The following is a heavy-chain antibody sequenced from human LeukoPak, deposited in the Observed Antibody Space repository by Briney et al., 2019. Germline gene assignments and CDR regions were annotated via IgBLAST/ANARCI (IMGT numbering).Heavy chain of an antibody. V-gene: IGHV1-24*01. J-gene: IGHJ4*02. D-gene: IGHD4-17*01. CDR3: ATDAAGDYLNH. CDR2: FNPEDGET. Sequence: ASVKVSCKVSGYIFTELSMHWMRQAPGKGLEWMGGFNPEDGETFYAQKFQGRVAMTEDTSTDTAYMELSSLSYDDMAVYYCATDAAGDYLNHWGQGTRVTVSS. CDR1: GYIFTELS.